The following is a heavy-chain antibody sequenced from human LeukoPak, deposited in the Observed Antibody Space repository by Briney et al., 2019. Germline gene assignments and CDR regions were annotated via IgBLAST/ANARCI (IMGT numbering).Heavy chain of an antibody. CDR2: IKQDGSEK. J-gene: IGHJ4*02. CDR1: GFTFSSCW. Sequence: GGSLRLSCAASGFTFSSCWMSWVRQAPGKGLEWVANIKQDGSEKYYVDSVKGRFTISRDNAKNSLYLQMNSLRAEDTAVYYCARALRSTAMWGQGTLVTVSS. CDR3: ARALRSTAM. D-gene: IGHD5-18*01. V-gene: IGHV3-7*03.